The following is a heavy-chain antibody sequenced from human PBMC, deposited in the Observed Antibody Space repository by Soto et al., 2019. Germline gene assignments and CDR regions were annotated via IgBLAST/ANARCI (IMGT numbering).Heavy chain of an antibody. Sequence: GGSLRLSCAASGFTFSSYGMHWVRQAPGKGLEWVAVISYDGSNKYYADSVKGRFTISRDNSKNTLYLQMNSLRAEDTAVYYCAKDWIYKEYSHGLDYWGQGTLVTVSS. V-gene: IGHV3-30*18. D-gene: IGHD5-18*01. CDR2: ISYDGSNK. CDR3: AKDWIYKEYSHGLDY. CDR1: GFTFSSYG. J-gene: IGHJ4*02.